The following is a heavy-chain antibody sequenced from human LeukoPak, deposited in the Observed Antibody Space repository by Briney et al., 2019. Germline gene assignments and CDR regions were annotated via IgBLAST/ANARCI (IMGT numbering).Heavy chain of an antibody. D-gene: IGHD3-22*01. Sequence: GGALRLSCAASGFTFSSYWMHWVRQGPGKGLLWVSRINPDGSSTSHADSVEGRFTISRDNSKNTLDLQMNSLKVEDTAVYYCAKFRYHSNDNNYLDFNYWGQGTLVTVSS. J-gene: IGHJ4*02. V-gene: IGHV3-74*01. CDR2: INPDGSST. CDR1: GFTFSSYW. CDR3: AKFRYHSNDNNYLDFNY.